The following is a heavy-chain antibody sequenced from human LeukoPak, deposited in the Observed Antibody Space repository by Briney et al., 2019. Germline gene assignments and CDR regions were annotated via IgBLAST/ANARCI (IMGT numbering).Heavy chain of an antibody. CDR1: GGSFSGYY. J-gene: IGHJ4*02. CDR3: PRDSGV. Sequence: SGTLSLTCAVYGGSFSGYYWSWIRQPPGKGLEWIGEINHSGTTNYNPSLKSRVTISIDTSKNQFYLKLNSVTAADTPVYYCPRDSGVWGQGTLVTVYS. D-gene: IGHD1-14*01. CDR2: INHSGTT. V-gene: IGHV4-34*01.